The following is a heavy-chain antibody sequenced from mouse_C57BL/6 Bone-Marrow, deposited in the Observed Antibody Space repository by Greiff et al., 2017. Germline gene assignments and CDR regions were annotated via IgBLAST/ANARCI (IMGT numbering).Heavy chain of an antibody. D-gene: IGHD1-1*01. J-gene: IGHJ3*01. CDR1: GFTFSSYG. CDR3: ARQGFHYYGSPWFGC. V-gene: IGHV5-6*01. Sequence: EVQGVESGGDLVKPGGSLKLSCAASGFTFSSYGMSWVRQTPDKRLEWVATISSGGSYTYYPDSVKGRFTIARDNAKNTLFLQMSSLKSEDTAMYYCARQGFHYYGSPWFGCWGQGTLVTVSA. CDR2: ISSGGSYT.